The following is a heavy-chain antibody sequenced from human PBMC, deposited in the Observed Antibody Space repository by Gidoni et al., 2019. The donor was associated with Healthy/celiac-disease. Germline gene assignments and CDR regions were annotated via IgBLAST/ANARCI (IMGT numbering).Heavy chain of an antibody. CDR1: GFTFGDYA. D-gene: IGHD4-17*01. CDR3: TRDTVPRVGY. V-gene: IGHV3-49*04. J-gene: IGHJ4*02. CDR2: IRSKAYGGTT. Sequence: VQLVESGGGLVQPGRSLRLSCTASGFTFGDYAMSWVRQAPGKGLEWVGFIRSKAYGGTTEYAASVKGRFTISRDDSKSIAYLQMNSLKTEDTAVYYCTRDTVPRVGYWGQGTLVTVSS.